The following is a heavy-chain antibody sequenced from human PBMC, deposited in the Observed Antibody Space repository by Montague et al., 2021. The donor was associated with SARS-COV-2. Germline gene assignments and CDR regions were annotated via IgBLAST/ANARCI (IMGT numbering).Heavy chain of an antibody. D-gene: IGHD2-8*02. Sequence: SETLSLTCTASSGSLSGYYWDWIRQPPGKGLEWIGFTHYSGTTKXNPSLKSRLNMSLDTSKNQFSLTLNSVTAADTAIYYCARGTAYEHVYYWGQGAPVTVAS. V-gene: IGHV4-59*12. CDR1: SGSLSGYY. J-gene: IGHJ4*02. CDR3: ARGTAYEHVYY. CDR2: THYSGTT.